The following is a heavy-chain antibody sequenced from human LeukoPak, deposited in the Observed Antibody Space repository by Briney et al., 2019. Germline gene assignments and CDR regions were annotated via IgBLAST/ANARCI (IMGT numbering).Heavy chain of an antibody. CDR2: INNSSTTI. Sequence: GGSLRLSCAASGFTFSKYSMTWVRQAPGKGLEWISYINNSSTTIYYSDSVKGRFTISRDNAKNSLYLQMNSLRAEDTAVYYCATTGDIVVVPAAYAFDIWGQGTMVTVSS. CDR3: ATTGDIVVVPAAYAFDI. D-gene: IGHD2-2*01. V-gene: IGHV3-48*04. J-gene: IGHJ3*02. CDR1: GFTFSKYS.